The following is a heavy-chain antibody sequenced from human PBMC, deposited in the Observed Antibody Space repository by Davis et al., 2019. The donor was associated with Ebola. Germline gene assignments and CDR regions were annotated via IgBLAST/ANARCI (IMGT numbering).Heavy chain of an antibody. CDR3: ARDLRYDSSGYDYYFYMDV. Sequence: PSETLSLTCTVSGGSISRGGSYWTWIRQHPGKGLEWIGYIYYSGSTYYKPSLKSRVTISLNTSKNQFSLNLYPVTAADTAVYYGARDLRYDSSGYDYYFYMDVWGKWTTVTVSS. CDR1: GGSISRGGSY. CDR2: IYYSGST. J-gene: IGHJ6*03. D-gene: IGHD3-22*01. V-gene: IGHV4-31*03.